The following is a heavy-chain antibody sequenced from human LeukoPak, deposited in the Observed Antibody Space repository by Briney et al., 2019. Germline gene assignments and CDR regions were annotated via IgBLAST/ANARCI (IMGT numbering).Heavy chain of an antibody. V-gene: IGHV3-21*01. J-gene: IGHJ4*02. Sequence: PGGSLRLSCAASGFTFSSYSMNWVRQAPGKGLEWVSSISSSSSYIYYADSVKGRFTISRDNAKNSLYLQMNSLRAEDTAVYYCAGDGNQWIQLLTYYFDYWGQGTLVTVSS. D-gene: IGHD5-18*01. CDR1: GFTFSSYS. CDR2: ISSSSSYI. CDR3: AGDGNQWIQLLTYYFDY.